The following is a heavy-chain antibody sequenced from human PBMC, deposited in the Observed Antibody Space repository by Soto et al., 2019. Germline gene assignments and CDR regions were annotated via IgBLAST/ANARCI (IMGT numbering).Heavy chain of an antibody. J-gene: IGHJ4*02. Sequence: ASVKVSCKASGYTFTSYYMRWVRQAPGQGLEWMGIINPSGGSTSYAQKFQGRVTMTRDTSTSTVYMELSSLRSEDTAVYYCARVYGDCSGGSCYLSTVGPNDYWGQGTLVTVS. CDR3: ARVYGDCSGGSCYLSTVGPNDY. D-gene: IGHD2-15*01. CDR2: INPSGGST. V-gene: IGHV1-46*01. CDR1: GYTFTSYY.